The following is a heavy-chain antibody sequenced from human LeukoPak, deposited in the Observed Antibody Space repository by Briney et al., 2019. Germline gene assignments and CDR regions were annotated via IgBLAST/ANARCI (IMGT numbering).Heavy chain of an antibody. D-gene: IGHD3-22*01. Sequence: GGSLRLSCAAFGFTFSSYAMSWVRQAPGKGLEWVSAISSSGGGTYYADSVKGRFTISRDNSKNTLYLRMNSLRAEDTAIYYCAKAYYYDSSGYYYLIFDYWGQGTLVTVSS. J-gene: IGHJ4*02. V-gene: IGHV3-23*01. CDR3: AKAYYYDSSGYYYLIFDY. CDR2: ISSSGGGT. CDR1: GFTFSSYA.